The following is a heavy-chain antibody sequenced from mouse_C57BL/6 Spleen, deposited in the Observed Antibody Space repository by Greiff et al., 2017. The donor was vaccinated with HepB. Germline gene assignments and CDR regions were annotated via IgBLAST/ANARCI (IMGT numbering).Heavy chain of an antibody. CDR1: GYTFTSYG. CDR2: IYPRSGNT. D-gene: IGHD2-12*01. Sequence: VQLQESGAELARPGASVKLSCKASGYTFTSYGISWVKQRTGQGLEWIGEIYPRSGNTYYNEKFKGKATLTADKSSSTAYMELRSLTSEDSAVYFCARERDYMAAMDYWGQGTSVTVSS. V-gene: IGHV1-81*01. CDR3: ARERDYMAAMDY. J-gene: IGHJ4*01.